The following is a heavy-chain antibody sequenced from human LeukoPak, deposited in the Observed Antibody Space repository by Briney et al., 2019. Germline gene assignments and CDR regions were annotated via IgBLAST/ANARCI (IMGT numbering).Heavy chain of an antibody. D-gene: IGHD2-2*01. J-gene: IGHJ4*02. V-gene: IGHV4-39*01. Sequence: SETLSLTCTVSGGSISSSSYYWGWIRQPPGKGLEWIGSIYYSGSTYYNPSLKSRVTISVDTSKNQFSLKLSSVTAADTAVYYCARSYSSTSSGHFDYWGQGTLVTVSS. CDR3: ARSYSSTSSGHFDY. CDR1: GGSISSSSYY. CDR2: IYYSGST.